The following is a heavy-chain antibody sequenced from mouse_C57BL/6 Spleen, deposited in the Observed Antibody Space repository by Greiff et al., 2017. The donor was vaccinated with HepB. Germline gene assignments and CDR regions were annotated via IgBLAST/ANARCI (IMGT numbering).Heavy chain of an antibody. CDR1: GYTFTSYW. Sequence: QVQLKQPGAELVRPGSSVKLSCKASGYTFTSYWMHWVKQRPIQGLEWIGNIDPSDSETHYNQKFKDKATLTVDKSSSTAYMQLSSLTSEDSAVYYCARRHGSSLAWFAYWGQGTLVTVSA. V-gene: IGHV1-52*01. CDR2: IDPSDSET. CDR3: ARRHGSSLAWFAY. D-gene: IGHD1-1*01. J-gene: IGHJ3*01.